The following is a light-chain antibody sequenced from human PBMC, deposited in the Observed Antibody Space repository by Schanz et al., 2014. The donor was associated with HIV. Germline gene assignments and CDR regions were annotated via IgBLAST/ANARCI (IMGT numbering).Light chain of an antibody. CDR3: QQYGSSPFT. CDR2: AAS. V-gene: IGKV1-12*01. CDR1: HIISSY. Sequence: DIQMTQSPSSVSASVGDRVSLTCRASHIISSYLAWYQQKPGKAPNLLIFAASTLKRGVPSRFSGSGSGTDFTLTISSLQPEDFAVYYCQQYGSSPFTFGPGTKVDIK. J-gene: IGKJ3*01.